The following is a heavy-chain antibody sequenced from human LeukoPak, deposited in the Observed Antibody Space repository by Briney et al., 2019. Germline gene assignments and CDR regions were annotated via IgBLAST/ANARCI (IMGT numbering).Heavy chain of an antibody. J-gene: IGHJ6*03. Sequence: AGGSLTLSCVVSGFSFSDSYMTWIRQTPGKGLESLAYISGSGHDIYYTDSVKGRFSISRDSSKNTLYLQMNSLRAEDTAVYYCAKDRCSNGVGCYYYYMDVWGKGTTVTISS. CDR1: GFSFSDSY. V-gene: IGHV3-11*04. D-gene: IGHD2-8*01. CDR2: ISGSGHDI. CDR3: AKDRCSNGVGCYYYYMDV.